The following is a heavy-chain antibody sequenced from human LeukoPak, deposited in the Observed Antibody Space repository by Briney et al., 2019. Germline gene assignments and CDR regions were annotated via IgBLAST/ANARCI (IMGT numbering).Heavy chain of an antibody. CDR2: IYTSGST. Sequence: PETLSLTCTVSGGSISSYYWSWIRQPAGKGLEWIGRIYTSGSTNYNPSLKSRVTMSVDTSKNQFSLKLSSVTAADTAVYYCARSDYYDSSGFYFDYWGQGTLVTVSS. D-gene: IGHD3-22*01. CDR3: ARSDYYDSSGFYFDY. J-gene: IGHJ4*02. V-gene: IGHV4-4*07. CDR1: GGSISSYY.